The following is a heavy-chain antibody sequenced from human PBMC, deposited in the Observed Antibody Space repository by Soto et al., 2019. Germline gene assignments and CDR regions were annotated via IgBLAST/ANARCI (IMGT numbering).Heavy chain of an antibody. Sequence: PSETLSLTCAVSGGSISSGGYSWSWIRQPPGKGLGWIGYIYHSGSTYYNPSLKSRVTISVDRSKNQFSLNLSSVTAADTAVYYCARGMTTVTTYDYWGQGTLVTVSS. J-gene: IGHJ4*02. V-gene: IGHV4-30-2*01. CDR2: IYHSGST. D-gene: IGHD4-4*01. CDR3: ARGMTTVTTYDY. CDR1: GGSISSGGYS.